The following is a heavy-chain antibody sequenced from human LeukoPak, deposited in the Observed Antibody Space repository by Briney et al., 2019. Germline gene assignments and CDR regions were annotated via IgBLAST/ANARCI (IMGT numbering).Heavy chain of an antibody. CDR3: AKVQSSSWVLIIDY. CDR2: ISGDGART. CDR1: GFSFNNYV. D-gene: IGHD6-13*01. V-gene: IGHV3-23*01. Sequence: GGSLRLSCAASGFSFNNYVMSWVRQAPGKGLEWVSAISGDGARTYYADSVKGRFTISRDNSKNTLYLQMNSLRAEDTAVYYCAKVQSSSWVLIIDYWGQGTLVTVSS. J-gene: IGHJ4*02.